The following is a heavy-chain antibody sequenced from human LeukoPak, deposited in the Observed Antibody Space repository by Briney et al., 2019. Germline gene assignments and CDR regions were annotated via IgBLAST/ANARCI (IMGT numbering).Heavy chain of an antibody. Sequence: GGSLRLSCAVSRFTFSSYEMNWVRQAPGKGLEWISYISSSGSTVYYADSVKGRFTISRDNAKNSLYLQMNSLRAEDTAVYYCARKRARGLDYWVQGTLVTVSS. CDR1: RFTFSSYE. CDR2: ISSSGSTV. J-gene: IGHJ4*02. CDR3: ARKRARGLDY. V-gene: IGHV3-48*03. D-gene: IGHD3-10*01.